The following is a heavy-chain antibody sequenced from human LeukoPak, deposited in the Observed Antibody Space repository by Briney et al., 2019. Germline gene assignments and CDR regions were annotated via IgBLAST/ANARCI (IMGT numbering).Heavy chain of an antibody. D-gene: IGHD2-2*01. V-gene: IGHV4-61*01. J-gene: IGHJ6*02. CDR3: AREAVGVVPAAPYYYYGMDV. CDR2: IYYSGST. CDR1: GGSVSSGSYY. Sequence: SETLSLTCTVSGGSVSSGSYYWSWIRQPPGKGLEWIGYIYYSGSTNYNPSLKSRVTISVDTSKNQFSLKLSSVTAADTAVYYCAREAVGVVPAAPYYYYGMDVWGQGTTVTVSS.